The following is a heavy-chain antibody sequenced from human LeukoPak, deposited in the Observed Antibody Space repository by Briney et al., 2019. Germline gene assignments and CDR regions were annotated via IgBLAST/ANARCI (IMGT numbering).Heavy chain of an antibody. CDR1: GFTFSSYV. D-gene: IGHD2-2*01. CDR2: ISGSGGST. V-gene: IGHV3-23*01. CDR3: AKGQGAIVVVASPDF. Sequence: PGGSLRLSCAASGFTFSSYVMSWVRQAPGKGLEWVSAISGSGGSTYYADSVKGRFIISRDNSKSTLYLQMNSLRAEDTAVYYCAKGQGAIVVVASPDFWGQGTLVTVSS. J-gene: IGHJ4*02.